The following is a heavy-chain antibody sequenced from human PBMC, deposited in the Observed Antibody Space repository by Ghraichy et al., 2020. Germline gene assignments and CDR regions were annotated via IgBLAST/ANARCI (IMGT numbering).Heavy chain of an antibody. CDR3: AASYGVVAVAEHVH. CDR2: ISSSSSYI. J-gene: IGHJ4*02. Sequence: GGSLRLSCAASGFTFSSYSMNWVRQAPGKGLEWVSSISSSSSYIYYADSVKGRFTISRDNAKNSLYLQMNSLRAEDTAVYYCAASYGVVAVAEHVHWGQGTLVTVSS. D-gene: IGHD6-19*01. V-gene: IGHV3-21*01. CDR1: GFTFSSYS.